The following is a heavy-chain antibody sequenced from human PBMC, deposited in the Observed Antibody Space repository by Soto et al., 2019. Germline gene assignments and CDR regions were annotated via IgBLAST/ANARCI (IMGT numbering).Heavy chain of an antibody. CDR1: GASISGYH. Sequence: SETLSLTCTVSGASISGYHWSWIRQPPGKGLECLGYISYSGATNYNPSLKSRVTMSIDTSKNQFSLQLNSVTAADTAVYYCARGFAIDWYTYYFDYWGQGPLVT. V-gene: IGHV4-59*08. D-gene: IGHD3-9*01. CDR2: ISYSGAT. J-gene: IGHJ4*02. CDR3: ARGFAIDWYTYYFDY.